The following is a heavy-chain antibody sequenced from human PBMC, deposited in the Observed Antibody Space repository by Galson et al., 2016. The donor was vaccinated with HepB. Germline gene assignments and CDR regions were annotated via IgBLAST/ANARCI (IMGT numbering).Heavy chain of an antibody. D-gene: IGHD5-12*01. CDR1: GFSFSSYS. Sequence: SLRLSCAASGFSFSSYSMSWVRQAPGKGLEWVSSITSRSNYIHYADSVKGRFTIPRDNAKKSLYLQMNSLRVEDTAMYYCARDVSGYSGVQWGQGTLVTVS. CDR3: ARDVSGYSGVQ. V-gene: IGHV3-21*01. J-gene: IGHJ4*02. CDR2: ITSRSNYI.